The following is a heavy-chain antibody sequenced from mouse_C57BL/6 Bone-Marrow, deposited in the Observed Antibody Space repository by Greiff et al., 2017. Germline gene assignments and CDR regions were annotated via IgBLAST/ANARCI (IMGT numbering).Heavy chain of an antibody. J-gene: IGHJ4*01. Sequence: VQLQQSGAELVRPGASVKLSCTASGFNIKDDYMHWVKQRPEQGLEWIGWIDPENGDTEYASKFQGKATITADTSSNTAYLQLSSLTSEDTAVYYCTHGYYVVTYYYAMDYWGQGTSVTVSS. CDR1: GFNIKDDY. CDR3: THGYYVVTYYYAMDY. D-gene: IGHD2-3*01. CDR2: IDPENGDT. V-gene: IGHV14-4*01.